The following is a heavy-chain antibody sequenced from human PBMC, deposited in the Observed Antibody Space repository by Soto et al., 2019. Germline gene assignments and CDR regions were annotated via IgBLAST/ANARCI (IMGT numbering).Heavy chain of an antibody. V-gene: IGHV1-8*01. D-gene: IGHD3-3*01. CDR1: GYTFTSYD. Sequence: ASVKVSCKASGYTFTSYDINWVRQATGQGLEWMGWMNPNSGNTGYAQKFQGRVTMTRNTSISTAYMELSSLRSEDTAVYYCATTPFIYDFWSGYPDYYYYMDVCGKGTTVTVSS. CDR3: ATTPFIYDFWSGYPDYYYYMDV. J-gene: IGHJ6*03. CDR2: MNPNSGNT.